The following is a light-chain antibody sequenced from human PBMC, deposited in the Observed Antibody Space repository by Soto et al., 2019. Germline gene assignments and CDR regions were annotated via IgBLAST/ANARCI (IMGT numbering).Light chain of an antibody. CDR2: APS. J-gene: IGKJ1*01. CDR1: QDIRNY. CDR3: HQYSHYPWT. Sequence: DIQMTQSPSSLSASVGDRVTITCRASQDIRNYLAWFQQKPGKAPQFLIYAPSSLQSGVTSKFSGSGSGTDFTLTISSLQHEDFATYYCHQYSHYPWTFGQGTKVEIK. V-gene: IGKV1-16*02.